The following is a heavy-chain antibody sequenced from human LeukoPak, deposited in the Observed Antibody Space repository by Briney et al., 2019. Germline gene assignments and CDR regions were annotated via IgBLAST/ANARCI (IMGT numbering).Heavy chain of an antibody. CDR2: IFGNGFTT. CDR3: EKALGESASAPDS. Sequence: GGSLRLFCATSGFTFSNFGMSWVRQAPGEGLEWVSAIFGNGFTTYYADSVKGRFIISRDNSQNRLFLQVHSLRVEDTAVYYCEKALGESASAPDSWGQGTLVTVSS. V-gene: IGHV3-23*01. CDR1: GFTFSNFG. J-gene: IGHJ5*01.